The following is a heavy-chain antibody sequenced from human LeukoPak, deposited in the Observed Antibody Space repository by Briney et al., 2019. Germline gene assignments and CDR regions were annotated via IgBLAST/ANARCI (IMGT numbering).Heavy chain of an antibody. J-gene: IGHJ4*02. CDR2: ISGSGGST. D-gene: IGHD3-10*01. V-gene: IGHV3-23*01. Sequence: GGSLRLSCAASGFTFSSYAMSWVRQAPGKGLEWVSAISGSGGSTNYADSVKGRFTISRDNSKNTMYLQMNSLRAEDTAVYYCAKEVHLWFGEPPIDYWGQGTLVTVS. CDR3: AKEVHLWFGEPPIDY. CDR1: GFTFSSYA.